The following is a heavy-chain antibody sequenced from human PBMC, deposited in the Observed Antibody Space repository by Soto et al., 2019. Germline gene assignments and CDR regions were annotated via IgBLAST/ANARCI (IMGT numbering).Heavy chain of an antibody. Sequence: QVQLVQSGAEEKKPGASVKVSCKASGYTFTSYAMHWVRQAPGQRLEWMGWINAGNGNTKYAQKFQGRVTITRDTIASTTYMELSTLRSEVRAVYYCARSIVVGAALDYWGQGTLVSVST. D-gene: IGHD2-21*02. J-gene: IGHJ4*02. V-gene: IGHV1-3*05. CDR1: GYTFTSYA. CDR2: INAGNGNT. CDR3: ARSIVVGAALDY.